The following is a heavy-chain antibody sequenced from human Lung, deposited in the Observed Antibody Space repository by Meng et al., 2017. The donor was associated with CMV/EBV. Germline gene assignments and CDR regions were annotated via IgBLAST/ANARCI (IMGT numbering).Heavy chain of an antibody. CDR1: GFTVSSNY. CDR3: ARDRESGAVDS. V-gene: IGHV3-53*04. Sequence: ETLSLXSAASGFTVSSNYMSWVRQAPGKGLEWVSVIYSGGSTYYADSVKGRFTISRHNSKNTLYLQMNSLRAEDTAVYYCARDRESGAVDSWGQGTLVTVSS. J-gene: IGHJ4*02. D-gene: IGHD3-3*01. CDR2: IYSGGST.